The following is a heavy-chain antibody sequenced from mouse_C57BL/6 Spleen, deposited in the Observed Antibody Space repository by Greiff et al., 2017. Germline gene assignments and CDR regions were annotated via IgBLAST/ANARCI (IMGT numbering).Heavy chain of an antibody. V-gene: IGHV1-82*01. CDR2: IYPGDGDT. Sequence: QVQLQQSGPELVKPGASVKISCKASGYAFSSSWMNWVKQRPGKGLEWIGRIYPGDGDTNYNGKFKGKATLTADKSSSTAYMQLSSLTSEDSAVYFCARGHYYGSRGFAYWGQGTLVTVSA. J-gene: IGHJ3*01. D-gene: IGHD1-1*01. CDR1: GYAFSSSW. CDR3: ARGHYYGSRGFAY.